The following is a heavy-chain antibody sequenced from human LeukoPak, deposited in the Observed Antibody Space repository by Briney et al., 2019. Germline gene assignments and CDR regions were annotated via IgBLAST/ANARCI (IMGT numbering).Heavy chain of an antibody. J-gene: IGHJ3*01. V-gene: IGHV1-3*01. D-gene: IGHD3-9*01. CDR2: INAGNGNT. CDR3: ARSYYDILTGWINNAFDV. CDR1: GYTFTGYY. Sequence: GASVKVSCKASGYTFTGYYMHWVRQAPGQRLEWMGWINAGNGNTKYSQKFQDRVIITRDTSASTAYMELSSLRSEDTAVYYCARSYYDILTGWINNAFDVWGQGTMVTVSS.